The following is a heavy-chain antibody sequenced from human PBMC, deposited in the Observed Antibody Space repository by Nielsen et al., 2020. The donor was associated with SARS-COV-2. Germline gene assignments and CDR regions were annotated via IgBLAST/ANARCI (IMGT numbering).Heavy chain of an antibody. J-gene: IGHJ5*02. CDR3: ARGHGRYSYVP. Sequence: SETLSLTCAVYGGSFSGYYWSWIRQPSGKGLEWIGEINHSGSTNYNPSLKSRVTISVDTSKNQFSLKLSSVTAADTAVYYCARGHGRYSYVPWGQGTLVTVSS. V-gene: IGHV4-34*01. CDR1: GGSFSGYY. D-gene: IGHD5-18*01. CDR2: INHSGST.